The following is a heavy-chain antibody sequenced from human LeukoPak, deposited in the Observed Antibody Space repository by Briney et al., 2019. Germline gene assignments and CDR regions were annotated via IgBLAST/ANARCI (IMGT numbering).Heavy chain of an antibody. CDR2: ISSSSSYI. Sequence: GGSLRLSCAASGFTFSSYSMNWVRQAPGKGLEWVSSISSSSSYIYYADSVKGRFTLSRDNAKNSLYLQMNSLRAEDTAVYYCARDMWVFGAYGAFDIWGQGTMVTVSS. CDR1: GFTFSSYS. D-gene: IGHD1-26*01. CDR3: ARDMWVFGAYGAFDI. J-gene: IGHJ3*02. V-gene: IGHV3-21*01.